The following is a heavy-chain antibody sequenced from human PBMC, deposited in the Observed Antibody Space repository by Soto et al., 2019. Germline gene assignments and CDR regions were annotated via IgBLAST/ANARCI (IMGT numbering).Heavy chain of an antibody. V-gene: IGHV3-64*01. J-gene: IGHJ4*02. CDR1: GFTFSSYA. CDR3: ARGDCRGEDCFLIDY. CDR2: ISRNGGAT. Sequence: EVQLVESGGGLVQPGGSLRLSCAASGFTFSSYAMHWVRQAPGKGLEYISTISRNGGATFYTNAVKGRFTISRDNSKNTLYLQMGSLTTEDMAVYYCARGDCRGEDCFLIDYWGQGTLVTVSS. D-gene: IGHD2-21*02.